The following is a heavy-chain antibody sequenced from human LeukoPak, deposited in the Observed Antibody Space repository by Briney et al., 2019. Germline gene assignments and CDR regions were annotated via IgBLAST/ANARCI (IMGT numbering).Heavy chain of an antibody. CDR2: INSNGKSI. D-gene: IGHD1-1*01. J-gene: IGHJ3*01. V-gene: IGHV3-20*04. CDR3: VRKPERTATDAFDV. CDR1: GFTFNDYG. Sequence: PGGSLRLSCAASGFTFNDYGMSWVRQAPGKGLEWVSGINSNGKSINYADSVKGRFTISRDYAERSVYLQMNSLRAEDTALYYCVRKPERTATDAFDVWGQGTMVTVSS.